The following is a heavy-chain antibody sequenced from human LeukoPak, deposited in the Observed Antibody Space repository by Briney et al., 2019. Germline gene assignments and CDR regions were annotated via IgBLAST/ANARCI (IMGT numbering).Heavy chain of an antibody. J-gene: IGHJ4*02. CDR2: IRQDGSEK. V-gene: IGHV3-7*01. CDR3: TRDTGGSGSYPDY. CDR1: GFTFSSYL. Sequence: GGSLRLSCAASGFTFSSYLMTWVRQTPGKGLEWVANIRQDGSEKYYWDSVKGRFTISRDNAKNSVYLQMNSLRAEDTAVYYCTRDTGGSGSYPDYWGQGTLVTVSS. D-gene: IGHD1-26*01.